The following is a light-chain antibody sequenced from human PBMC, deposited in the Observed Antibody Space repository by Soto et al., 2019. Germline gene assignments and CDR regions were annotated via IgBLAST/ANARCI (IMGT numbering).Light chain of an antibody. CDR1: QSISSY. CDR3: QQSYSTPWT. V-gene: IGKV1-39*01. Sequence: DIQMTQSPSSLSASVGDRVTITCRASQSISSYLNWYQQKPGKAPKLLIYAASSLQSGVPSRFSGSGSGTDFTPTNSSLQPEDFSTYYCQQSYSTPWTFGQGTKVEIK. CDR2: AAS. J-gene: IGKJ1*01.